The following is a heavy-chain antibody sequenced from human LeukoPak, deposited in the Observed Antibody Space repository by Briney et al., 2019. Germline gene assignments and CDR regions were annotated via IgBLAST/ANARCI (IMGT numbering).Heavy chain of an antibody. Sequence: GGSLRLSCAVSGFTVSSNYMSWVRQAPGKGLEWVSVIYGDDSKYYADSVKVRFIISRDNSKNTLYFQMNSLRAEDTAVYFCARVWVYYDSSGYYHARYFDYWGQGTLVTVSS. CDR3: ARVWVYYDSSGYYHARYFDY. D-gene: IGHD3-22*01. J-gene: IGHJ4*02. CDR2: IYGDDSK. CDR1: GFTVSSNY. V-gene: IGHV3-53*01.